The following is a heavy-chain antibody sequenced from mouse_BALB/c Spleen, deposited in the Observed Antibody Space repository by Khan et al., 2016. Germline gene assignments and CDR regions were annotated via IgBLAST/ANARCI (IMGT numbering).Heavy chain of an antibody. J-gene: IGHJ3*01. CDR3: ATRYYDAWFAY. V-gene: IGHV1-74*01. CDR1: GYSFTSYW. CDR2: IDPSDNET. Sequence: QIQLVQSGPQLVRPGASVKISCKTSGYSFTSYWMHWVQQRPGQGLEWIGMIDPSDNETRLHQKFKDKATLTVDKSSSTAYMQLSSPTSGDSAGYYCATRYYDAWFAYWGQGTLVTVSA. D-gene: IGHD2-4*01.